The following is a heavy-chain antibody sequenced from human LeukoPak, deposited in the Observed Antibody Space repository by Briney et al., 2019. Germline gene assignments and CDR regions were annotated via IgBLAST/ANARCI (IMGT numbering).Heavy chain of an antibody. J-gene: IGHJ6*03. CDR2: INPSGGST. CDR1: GYTFTSYY. CDR3: ARSPPRPVRGVLPPTTTTGYYYYMDV. Sequence: GASAKVSCKASGYTFTSYYMHWVRQAPGQGLEWMGIINPSGGSTSYAQRFQGRVTMTRDTSTSTVYMELSSLRSEDTAVYYCARSPPRPVRGVLPPTTTTGYYYYMDVWGKGTTVTISS. V-gene: IGHV1-46*01. D-gene: IGHD3-10*01.